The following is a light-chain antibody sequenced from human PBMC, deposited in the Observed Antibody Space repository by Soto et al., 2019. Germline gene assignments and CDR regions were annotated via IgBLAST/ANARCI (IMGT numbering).Light chain of an antibody. CDR3: QHFGSSPPVI. V-gene: IGKV3-20*01. CDR1: QTTSPKY. Sequence: EIELTQSPGTLSLSPGESATLSCRVSQTTSPKYVAWYQQRRGLAPRLLVYGASKRAAGIPDRFRGSGSGSEFSLTISGLEPEDFAVYFYQHFGSSPPVIFGQGTRLDVK. J-gene: IGKJ5*01. CDR2: GAS.